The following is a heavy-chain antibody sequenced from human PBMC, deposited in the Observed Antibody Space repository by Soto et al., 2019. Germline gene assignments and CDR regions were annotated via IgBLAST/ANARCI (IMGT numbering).Heavy chain of an antibody. CDR2: IYYSGST. D-gene: IGHD6-6*01. V-gene: IGHV4-31*03. J-gene: IGHJ4*02. CDR1: GGSISSGGYY. CDR3: ARGSYSSSSEYFDY. Sequence: KTSETLSLTCTVSGGSISSGGYYWSWIRQHPGKGLEWIGYIYYSGSTYYNPSLKSRVTISVDTSKNQFSLKLSSVTAADTAVYYCARGSYSSSSEYFDYWGQGTLVTVSS.